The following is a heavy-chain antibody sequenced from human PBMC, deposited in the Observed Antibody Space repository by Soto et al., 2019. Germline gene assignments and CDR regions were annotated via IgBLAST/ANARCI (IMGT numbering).Heavy chain of an antibody. D-gene: IGHD2-2*02. V-gene: IGHV3-30*18. Sequence: GGSLRLSCAASGFTFSSHGMHWVRQAPGKGLEWVAVISYDGSNKYYADSVKGRFTISRDNSKNTLYLQMNSLRAEDTAVYYCAKGRQYQLLYLDYWGQGTLVTVSS. CDR1: GFTFSSHG. J-gene: IGHJ4*02. CDR2: ISYDGSNK. CDR3: AKGRQYQLLYLDY.